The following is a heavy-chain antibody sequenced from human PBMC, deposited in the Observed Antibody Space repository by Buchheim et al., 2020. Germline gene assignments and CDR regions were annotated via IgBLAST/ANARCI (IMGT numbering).Heavy chain of an antibody. CDR3: ARGSGVRPYYYGPDV. CDR1: GFTFSDHY. D-gene: IGHD3-10*01. J-gene: IGHJ6*02. CDR2: IRNKGHSYTT. V-gene: IGHV3-72*01. Sequence: EVQLVESGGGLVQPGGSLRLSCAASGFTFSDHYMDWVRQAPGKGLEWVGRIRNKGHSYTTEYAASVKGRFTVSRDDSKSSLFLQMNSLITEDTAIYYCARGSGVRPYYYGPDVWGQGTT.